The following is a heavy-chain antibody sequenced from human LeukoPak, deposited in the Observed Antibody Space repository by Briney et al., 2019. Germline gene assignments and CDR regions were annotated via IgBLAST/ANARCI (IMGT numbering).Heavy chain of an antibody. CDR1: GGSISSYY. CDR2: IYYSGST. J-gene: IGHJ6*03. Sequence: SETLSLTCTVSGGSISSYYWSWIRQPPGKGLEWIGSIYYSGSTYYNPSLKSRVTISVDTSKNQFSLKLSSVTAADTAVYYCASGSSSWYGYYYYYYMDVWGKGTTVTVSS. CDR3: ASGSSSWYGYYYYYYMDV. D-gene: IGHD6-13*01. V-gene: IGHV4-39*07.